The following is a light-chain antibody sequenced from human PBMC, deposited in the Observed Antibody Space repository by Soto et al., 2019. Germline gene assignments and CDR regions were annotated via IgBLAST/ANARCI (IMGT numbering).Light chain of an antibody. J-gene: IGLJ2*01. CDR3: SSYTRTNTLV. CDR1: SSDVGSYNR. CDR2: EVT. Sequence: QSVLTQPPSVSGSPGQSVTISCTGTSSDVGSYNRVSWYQQPPGTAPKLMIYEVTNRPSGVPDRFSGSQSGNTASLTISGLQAEDEADYYCSSYTRTNTLVFGGGTKLPVL. V-gene: IGLV2-18*02.